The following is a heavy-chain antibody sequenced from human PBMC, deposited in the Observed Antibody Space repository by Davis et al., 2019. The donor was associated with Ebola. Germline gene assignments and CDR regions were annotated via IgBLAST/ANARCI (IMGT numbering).Heavy chain of an antibody. D-gene: IGHD6-13*01. CDR3: SLSSPRSSPPRDY. V-gene: IGHV3-23*01. J-gene: IGHJ4*02. Sequence: GGSLRLSCTDSVITFSSYAMTWVRQAPGKGLEWVSAISGSGGSTYYADSVKGRFTISRDNSKNTLYLQMNSLRAEDTAVYYCSLSSPRSSPPRDYWGQGTLVTVSS. CDR1: VITFSSYA. CDR2: ISGSGGST.